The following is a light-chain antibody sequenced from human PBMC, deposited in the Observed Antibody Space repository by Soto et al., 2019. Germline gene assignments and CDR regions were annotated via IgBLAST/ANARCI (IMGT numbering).Light chain of an antibody. CDR2: DVS. J-gene: IGLJ1*01. CDR1: SSDVGGYNY. CDR3: CSYAGSYTFGV. V-gene: IGLV2-11*01. Sequence: QSALTQPRSVSGSPGRSVTISCTGTSSDVGGYNYVSWYQQHPGKAPKFMIYDVSKRPSGVPDRFSGSKSGNTASLTISGLQAEDEADYYCCSYAGSYTFGVFGTGTKLTVL.